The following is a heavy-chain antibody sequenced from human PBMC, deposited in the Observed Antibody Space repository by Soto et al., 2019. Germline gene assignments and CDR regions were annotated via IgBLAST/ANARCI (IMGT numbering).Heavy chain of an antibody. CDR1: GFTFSSYS. Sequence: GGSLRLSCAASGFTFSSYSMNWVRQAPGKGLEWVSYISSSSSTIYYADSVKGRFTISRDNAKNSLYLQMNGLRDEDTAVYYCAVGRIQLWLGFDYWGQGTLVTVSS. J-gene: IGHJ4*02. CDR2: ISSSSSTI. V-gene: IGHV3-48*02. D-gene: IGHD5-18*01. CDR3: AVGRIQLWLGFDY.